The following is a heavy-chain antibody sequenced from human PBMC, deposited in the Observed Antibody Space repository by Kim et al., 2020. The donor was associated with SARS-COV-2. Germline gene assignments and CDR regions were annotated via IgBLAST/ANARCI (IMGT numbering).Heavy chain of an antibody. CDR3: AKDTPDAAMGLFDN. D-gene: IGHD5-18*01. J-gene: IGHJ4*02. CDR2: ISYDGTSK. CDR1: GFTFRTNG. Sequence: GGSLRLSCAAFGFTFRTNGMHWVRQAPGKGLEWVAVISYDGTSKFYSDSVKGRFTISRDNFKSTLYLQMDSLRSEDTAVYYCAKDTPDAAMGLFDNWGQGTLVTVSS. V-gene: IGHV3-30*18.